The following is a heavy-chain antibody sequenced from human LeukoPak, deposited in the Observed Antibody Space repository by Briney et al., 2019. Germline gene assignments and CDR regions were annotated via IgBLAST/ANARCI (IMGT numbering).Heavy chain of an antibody. V-gene: IGHV4-59*01. CDR1: GGSISSYY. D-gene: IGHD3-16*02. CDR3: ARYIWGSYPTFEDY. Sequence: SEALSLTCTVSGGSISSYYWSWIRQPPGKGLEWIGYISYSGSTNYNPSLKSRVTISVDTSKNQLSLKLNSVTAADTAVYYCARYIWGSYPTFEDYWGQGSLVTVSS. J-gene: IGHJ4*02. CDR2: ISYSGST.